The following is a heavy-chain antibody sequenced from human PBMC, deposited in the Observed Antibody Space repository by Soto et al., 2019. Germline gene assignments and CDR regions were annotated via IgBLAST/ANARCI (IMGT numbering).Heavy chain of an antibody. CDR2: IYYSGST. J-gene: IGHJ5*02. D-gene: IGHD3-10*01. CDR3: ARRERYYGSPGWFDP. V-gene: IGHV4-59*08. CDR1: DGSISSYY. Sequence: SETLSLTCTVSDGSISSYYWSWIRQPPGKGLEWIGYIYYSGSTNYNPSLQSRVTITVDTAKNQFSLNLRSVTAADTAMYFCARRERYYGSPGWFDPWGPGTLVTVSS.